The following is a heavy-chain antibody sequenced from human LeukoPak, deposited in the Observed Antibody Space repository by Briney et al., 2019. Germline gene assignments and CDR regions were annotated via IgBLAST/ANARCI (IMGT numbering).Heavy chain of an antibody. CDR3: ARGLRDDYGTDV. V-gene: IGHV3-74*01. Sequence: GGSLRLSCAASGFTFSSYSMSWVRQAPGKGLEWVSRIYIDGGRTAYADSAKGRFTISRDNARNTVSLQLSSLRAEDTAVYFCARGLRDDYGTDVWGQGTTVTVSS. J-gene: IGHJ6*02. CDR1: GFTFSSYS. CDR2: IYIDGGRT.